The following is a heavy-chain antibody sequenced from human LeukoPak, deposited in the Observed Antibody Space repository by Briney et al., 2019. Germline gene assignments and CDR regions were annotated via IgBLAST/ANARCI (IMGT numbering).Heavy chain of an antibody. V-gene: IGHV4-34*01. D-gene: IGHD5-18*01. CDR1: GASFSGYY. J-gene: IGHJ4*02. Sequence: SETLSLTCAVYGASFSGYYWSWIRQPPGKGLEWIGEINHSGSTNYNPSLKSRVTISVDTSKNQFSLKLSSVTAADTAVYYCAGWIQLWLLIYWGQGTLVTVSS. CDR3: AGWIQLWLLIY. CDR2: INHSGST.